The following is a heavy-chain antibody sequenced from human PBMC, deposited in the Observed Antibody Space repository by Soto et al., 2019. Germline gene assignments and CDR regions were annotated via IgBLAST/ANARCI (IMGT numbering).Heavy chain of an antibody. Sequence: GGSLRLSCAASGFTFSSYGMHWVRQAPGKGLEWVAVISYDGSNKYYADSVKGRFTISRDNSKNTLYLQMNSLRAEDTAVYYCAKGYSYGSSDYWGQGTLVTVSS. CDR3: AKGYSYGSSDY. V-gene: IGHV3-30*18. CDR2: ISYDGSNK. J-gene: IGHJ4*02. CDR1: GFTFSSYG. D-gene: IGHD5-18*01.